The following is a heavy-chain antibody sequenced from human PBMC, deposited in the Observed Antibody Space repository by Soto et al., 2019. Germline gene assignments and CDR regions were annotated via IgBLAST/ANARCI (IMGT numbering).Heavy chain of an antibody. D-gene: IGHD6-13*01. Sequence: ASVKVSCKASGYTFTSYDINWVRQATGQGLEWMGWMNPNSGNTGYAQKFQGRVTMTRNTSISTAYMELSSLRSEDTAVYYCWVAAAGTLQAIDYWGQGTLVTVSS. J-gene: IGHJ4*02. CDR1: GYTFTSYD. V-gene: IGHV1-8*01. CDR3: WVAAAGTLQAIDY. CDR2: MNPNSGNT.